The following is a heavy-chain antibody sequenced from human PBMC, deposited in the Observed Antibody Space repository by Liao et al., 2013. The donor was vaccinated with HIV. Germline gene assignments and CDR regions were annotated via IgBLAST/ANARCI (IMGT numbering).Heavy chain of an antibody. V-gene: IGHV4-34*02. CDR1: DGSLKGYY. CDR2: INHSGST. D-gene: IGHD3-3*01. Sequence: QVRLQQWGGGLLKPSETLSLTCAVHDGSLKGYYWSWIRQPPGKGLEWIGEINHSGSTNYNPSLKSRVTISVDTSKNQFSLNMSSLTSADTAVYYCAAGNFWHDLLIDYWGQEPWSPSPQ. CDR3: AAGNFWHDLLIDY. J-gene: IGHJ4*01.